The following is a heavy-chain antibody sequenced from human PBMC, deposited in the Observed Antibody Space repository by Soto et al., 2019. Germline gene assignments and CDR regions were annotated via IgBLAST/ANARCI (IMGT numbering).Heavy chain of an antibody. J-gene: IGHJ4*02. D-gene: IGHD2-2*01. Sequence: PGGSLRLSCAASGFTFSSYAMSWVRQAPGKGLEWVSAISGSGGSTYYADSVKGRFTISRDNSKNTLYLQMNSLRAEDTAVYYRAKARGSSTPAPGSYWGQGTLVTVSS. CDR1: GFTFSSYA. CDR2: ISGSGGST. V-gene: IGHV3-23*01. CDR3: AKARGSSTPAPGSY.